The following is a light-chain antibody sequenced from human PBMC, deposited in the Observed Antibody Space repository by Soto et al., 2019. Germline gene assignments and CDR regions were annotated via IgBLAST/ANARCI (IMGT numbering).Light chain of an antibody. J-gene: IGKJ2*01. CDR1: QSVSSY. CDR3: QQRSNWPPRYT. V-gene: IGKV3-11*01. Sequence: IVLTQSPATLSLSPGERATLSCRASQSVSSYLAWYQQKPGQAPRLLIYDASNRATGIPARFSGSGSGTDFTLTISSLEPEDFAVYYCQQRSNWPPRYTFGQGTKLAIK. CDR2: DAS.